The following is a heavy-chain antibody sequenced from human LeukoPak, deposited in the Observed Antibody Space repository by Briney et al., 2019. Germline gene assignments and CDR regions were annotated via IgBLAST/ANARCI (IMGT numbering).Heavy chain of an antibody. CDR2: IYSGGST. V-gene: IGHV3-53*01. Sequence: GGSLRLSCAASGFTVSNNYMSWVHQAPGKGLEWVSVIYSGGSTYYTDSVKGRFTISRDTSKNTLYLQMNSLRAEDTAVYYCAAQGVFSHGGYWGQGTLVTVSS. CDR1: GFTVSNNY. J-gene: IGHJ4*02. D-gene: IGHD3-16*01. CDR3: AAQGVFSHGGY.